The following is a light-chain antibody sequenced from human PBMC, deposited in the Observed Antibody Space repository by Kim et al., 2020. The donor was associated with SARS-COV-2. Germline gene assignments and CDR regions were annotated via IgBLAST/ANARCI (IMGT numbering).Light chain of an antibody. CDR1: QDISNR. V-gene: IGKV1D-12*01. CDR2: AAS. J-gene: IGKJ5*01. CDR3: QQGDTFPFT. Sequence: DIRMTQSPSSVSASVGGRVTITCRASQDISNRLAWYQQRPGKAPNLLIYAASSLQSGVSSRFSGSGSGTDFTLTIHSLQPEDFATYFCQQGDTFPFTFGQGTRLEIK.